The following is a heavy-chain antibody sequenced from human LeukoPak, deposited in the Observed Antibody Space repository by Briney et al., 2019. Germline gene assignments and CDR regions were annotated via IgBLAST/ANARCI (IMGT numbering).Heavy chain of an antibody. CDR1: GFTFNDFW. CDR3: AKDYPALGYCTSTTCSFFDY. Sequence: GGSLRLSCAASGFTFNDFWMIWVRQAPGKGLEWVSAISDGAYSTFYAGSVKGRFTISRDDSQNTVYLQMNSLRAEDTAVYYCAKDYPALGYCTSTTCSFFDYWGQGILVTVSS. V-gene: IGHV3-23*01. CDR2: ISDGAYST. J-gene: IGHJ4*02. D-gene: IGHD2-2*01.